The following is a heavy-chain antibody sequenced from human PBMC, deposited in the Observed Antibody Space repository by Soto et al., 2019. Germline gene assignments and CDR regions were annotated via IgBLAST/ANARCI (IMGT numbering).Heavy chain of an antibody. V-gene: IGHV1-2*04. CDR2: INPKSGGT. J-gene: IGHJ6*02. D-gene: IGHD2-8*01. Sequence: ASVKVSCKASGYSFTDYHIHWVRQAPGQGLEWLRRINPKSGGTSTAQKFQGWVTMTTDTSISTASMELTRLTSDDTAIYYCARGDSTDCSNGVCSFFYNHDMDVWGQGTTVTVSS. CDR3: ARGDSTDCSNGVCSFFYNHDMDV. CDR1: GYSFTDYH.